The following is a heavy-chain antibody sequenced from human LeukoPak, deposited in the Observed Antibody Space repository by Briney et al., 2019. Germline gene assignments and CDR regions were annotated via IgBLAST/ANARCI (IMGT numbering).Heavy chain of an antibody. CDR2: INPTDGSA. J-gene: IGHJ5*02. CDR3: ARGHGSGYTNWFDP. CDR1: GYSFTTYT. D-gene: IGHD3-10*01. V-gene: IGHV1-46*01. Sequence: ASVKVSCKASGYSFTTYTIHWVRQAPGQGLEWVGIINPTDGSAGFAQKFQGRVTMTRDMSTSTVYMEVRSLRSEDMAVYYCARGHGSGYTNWFDPWGQGTLVTVSS.